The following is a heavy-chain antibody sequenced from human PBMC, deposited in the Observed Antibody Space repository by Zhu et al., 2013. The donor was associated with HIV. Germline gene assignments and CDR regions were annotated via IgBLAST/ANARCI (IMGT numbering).Heavy chain of an antibody. CDR3: ARGPKTYYFDY. CDR2: INPSRDTT. V-gene: IGHV1-46*01. CDR1: GDTFMNYY. Sequence: EMKKPGASVKLSCKASGDTFMNYYIHWVRQAPGQGLEWMGIINPSRDTTTYAQKFQGRVSMTRDTSTNTVYMDLRSLKSGDTAVYYCARGPKTYYFDYWGLGTLVSVSS. J-gene: IGHJ4*02.